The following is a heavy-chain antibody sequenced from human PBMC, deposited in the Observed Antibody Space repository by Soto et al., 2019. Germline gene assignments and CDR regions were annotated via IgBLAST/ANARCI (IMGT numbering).Heavy chain of an antibody. Sequence: PSETLSLTCTVSGGSVRSGSYYWSWIRQPPGKGLEWIGYIYYSGSTNYNPSLKSRVTISVDTSKNQFSLKLSSVTAADTAVYYCARGQGGLELLRFDPWGQGTLVTISS. CDR3: ARGQGGLELLRFDP. CDR2: IYYSGST. CDR1: GGSVRSGSYY. J-gene: IGHJ5*02. V-gene: IGHV4-61*01. D-gene: IGHD1-7*01.